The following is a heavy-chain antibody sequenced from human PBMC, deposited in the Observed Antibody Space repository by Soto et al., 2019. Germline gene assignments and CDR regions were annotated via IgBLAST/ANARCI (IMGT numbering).Heavy chain of an antibody. CDR2: INPSGGST. D-gene: IGHD3-3*01. Sequence: ASVKVSCKASGYTFTSYYMHWVRQAPGQGLEWMGIINPSGGSTSYAQKFQGRVTMTRDTSTSTVYMELSSLRSEDTAVYYCARAGTTIFGVVTWFDTWGQGTLVTVSS. J-gene: IGHJ5*02. V-gene: IGHV1-46*01. CDR1: GYTFTSYY. CDR3: ARAGTTIFGVVTWFDT.